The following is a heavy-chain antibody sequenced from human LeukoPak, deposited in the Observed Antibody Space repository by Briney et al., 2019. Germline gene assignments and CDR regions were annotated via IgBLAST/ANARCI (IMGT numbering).Heavy chain of an antibody. Sequence: AGGSLRLSCAASGFTFSSYAMSWVRQAPGKGLEWVSSISSSSSYIYYADSVKGRFTISRDNAKNSLYLQMNSLRAEDTAVYYCAREHTYYDYVWGSYRLFDYWGQGTLVTVSS. D-gene: IGHD3-16*02. CDR3: AREHTYYDYVWGSYRLFDY. CDR1: GFTFSSYA. V-gene: IGHV3-21*01. CDR2: ISSSSSYI. J-gene: IGHJ4*02.